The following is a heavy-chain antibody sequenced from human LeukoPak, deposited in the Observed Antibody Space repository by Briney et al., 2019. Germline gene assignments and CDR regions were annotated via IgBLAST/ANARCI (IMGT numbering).Heavy chain of an antibody. J-gene: IGHJ4*02. CDR1: GYTFTGYY. CDR2: INPNSGGT. V-gene: IGHV1-2*02. Sequence: ASVTVSCTASGYTFTGYYMHWVRQAPGQGLEWMGWINPNSGGTNYAQKFQGRVTMTRDTSISTAYMELSRLRSDDTAVYYCARYRSLQDYYDSSYFDYWGQGTLVTVSS. CDR3: ARYRSLQDYYDSSYFDY. D-gene: IGHD3-22*01.